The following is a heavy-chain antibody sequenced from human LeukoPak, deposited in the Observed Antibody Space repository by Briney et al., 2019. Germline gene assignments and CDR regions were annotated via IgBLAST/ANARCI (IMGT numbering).Heavy chain of an antibody. D-gene: IGHD2-15*01. Sequence: SETLSLTCTLSGYSISSDYYWGWIRQPPGKGLEWIGSIEHSGSIYYNPFFKSRVTISVDTSKNQFSLKLSSVTAADTAVYYCARGTPRREYYFDYWGQGTLVTVSS. V-gene: IGHV4-38-2*02. CDR3: ARGTPRREYYFDY. J-gene: IGHJ4*02. CDR2: IEHSGSI. CDR1: GYSISSDYY.